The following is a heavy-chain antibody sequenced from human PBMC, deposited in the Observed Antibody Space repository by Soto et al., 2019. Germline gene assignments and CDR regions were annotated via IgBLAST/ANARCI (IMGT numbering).Heavy chain of an antibody. V-gene: IGHV3-33*08. J-gene: IGHJ4*02. CDR3: ARDLGTTNYYFDY. Sequence: HPGGSLRLSCAASGFTFSSYGFHWVRQAPGKGLEWVAVIWYDGSNKLYADSVEGRFTVSRDDSRNTLYLQMNSLRAEDTAVYFCARDLGTTNYYFDYWGQGTLVTVSS. D-gene: IGHD1-1*01. CDR2: IWYDGSNK. CDR1: GFTFSSYG.